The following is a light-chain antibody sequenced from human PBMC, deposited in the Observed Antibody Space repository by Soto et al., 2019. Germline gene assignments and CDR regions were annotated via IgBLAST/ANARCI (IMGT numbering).Light chain of an antibody. V-gene: IGLV2-23*01. Sequence: QSALTQPASVSGSPGQSITISCTGTSSDVGSYNLVSWYQQHPGKAPKLMIYVGSKRPSGVSNRFSGSKSGNTASLTISGLQAEDEADYYCCSYAGIYVFGTGTKLTVL. J-gene: IGLJ1*01. CDR3: CSYAGIYV. CDR2: VGS. CDR1: SSDVGSYNL.